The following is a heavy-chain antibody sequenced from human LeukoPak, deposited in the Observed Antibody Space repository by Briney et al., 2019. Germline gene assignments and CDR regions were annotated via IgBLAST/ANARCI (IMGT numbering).Heavy chain of an antibody. CDR2: IYYSGST. CDR1: GGSISSGGYY. V-gene: IGHV4-31*03. Sequence: KPSETLSLTCTVSGGSISSGGYYWSWIRQHPGTGLEWIGYIYYSGSTYYNPSLKSRVTISVDTSKNQFSLKLSSVTAADTAVYYCARLIIAVAGSGYYYYGMDVWGQGTTVTVSS. J-gene: IGHJ6*02. CDR3: ARLIIAVAGSGYYYYGMDV. D-gene: IGHD6-19*01.